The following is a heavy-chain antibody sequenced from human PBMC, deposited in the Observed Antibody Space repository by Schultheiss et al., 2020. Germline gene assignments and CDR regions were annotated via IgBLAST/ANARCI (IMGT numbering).Heavy chain of an antibody. CDR2: ISYDGSNK. CDR3: AREAAAGPIYYYMDV. D-gene: IGHD6-13*01. CDR1: GFTFSSYG. Sequence: GGSLRLSCAASGFTFSSYGMHWVRQAPGKGLVWVAVISYDGSNKYYADSVKGRFTISRDNSKNTLYLQMNSLRAEDTAVYYCAREAAAGPIYYYMDVWGKGTTVTVSS. V-gene: IGHV3-30*03. J-gene: IGHJ6*03.